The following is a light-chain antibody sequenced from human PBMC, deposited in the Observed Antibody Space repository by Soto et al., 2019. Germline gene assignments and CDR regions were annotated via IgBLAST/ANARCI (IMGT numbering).Light chain of an antibody. Sequence: QSVLTQPPSASGTPGQRVIISCSGTSSNIGSNYVYWYQQVPGTAPKLLIYKNNQRPSAVPDRFSGSKSGSSASLAISGLRSEDEADYYCAAWDDSLSVHYVFGVGTKVTVL. CDR3: AAWDDSLSVHYV. J-gene: IGLJ1*01. V-gene: IGLV1-47*01. CDR2: KNN. CDR1: SSNIGSNY.